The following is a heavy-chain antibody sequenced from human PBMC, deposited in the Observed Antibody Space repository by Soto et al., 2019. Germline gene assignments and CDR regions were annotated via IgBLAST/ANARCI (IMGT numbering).Heavy chain of an antibody. CDR1: GGTFSSYT. CDR3: ARDQEEQLGQGVYFDY. CDR2: IIPILGIA. V-gene: IGHV1-69*08. Sequence: QVQLVQSGAEVKKPGSSVKVSCKASGGTFSSYTISWVRQAPGQGHEWMGRIIPILGIANYAQKFQGRVTITADKSTSTADMELSSLRSEDTAVYYCARDQEEQLGQGVYFDYWGQGTLVTVSS. J-gene: IGHJ4*02. D-gene: IGHD6-6*01.